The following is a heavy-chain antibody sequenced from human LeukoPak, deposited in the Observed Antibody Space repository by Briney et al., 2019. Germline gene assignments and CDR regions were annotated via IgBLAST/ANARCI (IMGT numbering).Heavy chain of an antibody. D-gene: IGHD5-18*01. V-gene: IGHV1-46*02. Sequence: ASVKVSCKASGYNLNTYHMHWVRQAPGQGLEWMGIITSTGTTTICAQKFQGRVTMTRDTSTSTVYMELSSLRSEDTAVYYCARDPGYSYGGAFDIWGQGTMVTVSS. CDR1: GYNLNTYH. CDR3: ARDPGYSYGGAFDI. CDR2: ITSTGTTT. J-gene: IGHJ3*02.